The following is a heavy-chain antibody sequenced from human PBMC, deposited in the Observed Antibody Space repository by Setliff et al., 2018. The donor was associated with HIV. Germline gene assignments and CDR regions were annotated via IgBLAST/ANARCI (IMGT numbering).Heavy chain of an antibody. CDR3: ASGILKKYALDI. V-gene: IGHV4-59*01. CDR2: IYYSGST. Sequence: LSLTCTVSGGSISSYYWSWIRQPPGKGLEWIGYIYYSGSTNYNPSLKSRVAISVDTSKNQFSLKLSSVTAADTAVYYCASGILKKYALDIWGQGTMVTVSS. CDR1: GGSISSYY. J-gene: IGHJ3*02.